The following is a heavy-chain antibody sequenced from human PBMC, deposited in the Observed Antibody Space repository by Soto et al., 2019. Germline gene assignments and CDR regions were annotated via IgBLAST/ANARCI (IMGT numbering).Heavy chain of an antibody. J-gene: IGHJ4*02. CDR1: GFIFSSYA. CDR2: ISGSGGST. D-gene: IGHD2-15*01. CDR3: AIKGAGYCSGGSCYPGDYFDY. V-gene: IGHV3-23*01. Sequence: GGSLGLSCAASGFIFSSYAMSWVRQAPGKGLEWVSAISGSGGSTYYADSVKGRFTISRDNSKNTLYLQMNSLRAEDTAVYYCAIKGAGYCSGGSCYPGDYFDYWGQGTLVTVSS.